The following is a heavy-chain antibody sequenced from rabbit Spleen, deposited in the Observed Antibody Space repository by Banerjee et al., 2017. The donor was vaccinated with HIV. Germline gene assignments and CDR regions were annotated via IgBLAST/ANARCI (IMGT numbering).Heavy chain of an antibody. J-gene: IGHJ6*01. V-gene: IGHV1S40*01. CDR1: GFSFSISYD. Sequence: QSLEESGGDLVKPGASLTLTCTASGFSFSISYDMCWVRQAPGKGLEWIACIHGGSVNNIYYATWAKGRFTMSRTSSTTVTLQMTSLTVADTATYFCARDTSSSFSSYGMDLWGPGTLVTVS. D-gene: IGHD1-1*01. CDR2: IHGGSVNNI. CDR3: ARDTSSSFSSYGMDL.